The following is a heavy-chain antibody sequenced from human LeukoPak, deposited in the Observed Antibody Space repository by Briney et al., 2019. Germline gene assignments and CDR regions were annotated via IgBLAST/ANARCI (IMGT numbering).Heavy chain of an antibody. Sequence: SQTLSLTCTVSGGSISSGGYYWSWIRQHPGKGLEWIGYIYYSGSTYYNPSLKSRVTISVDTSKNQFSLKLSSVTAADTAVYYCARSSYDSSGYYLPWGQGTLVTVSS. V-gene: IGHV4-31*03. D-gene: IGHD3-22*01. J-gene: IGHJ5*02. CDR2: IYYSGST. CDR1: GGSISSGGYY. CDR3: ARSSYDSSGYYLP.